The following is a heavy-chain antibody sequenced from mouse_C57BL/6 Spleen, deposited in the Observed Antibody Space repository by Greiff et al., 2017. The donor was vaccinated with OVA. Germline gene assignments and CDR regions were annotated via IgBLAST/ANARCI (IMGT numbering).Heavy chain of an antibody. CDR2: ISSGGDYI. J-gene: IGHJ3*01. V-gene: IGHV5-9-1*02. CDR1: GFTFSSYA. Sequence: EVQLVESGEGLVKPGGSLKLSCAASGFTFSSYAMSWVRQTPEQRLEWIAYISSGGDYIYYADTVKGRSTISRDNARNTLYLQMSSLKSEDTAIYYCTRNYGNYVAYWGQGTLVTVSA. CDR3: TRNYGNYVAY. D-gene: IGHD2-1*01.